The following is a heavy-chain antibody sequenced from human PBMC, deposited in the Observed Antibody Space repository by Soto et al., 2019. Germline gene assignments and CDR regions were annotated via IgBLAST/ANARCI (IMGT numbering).Heavy chain of an antibody. J-gene: IGHJ1*01. CDR2: ISWNSGSI. V-gene: IGHV3-9*01. D-gene: IGHD6-19*01. CDR3: GKCMAGEWLAEY. CDR1: GFMYDDYA. Sequence: EVHLVESGGGLVQPGRSLRLSCAASGFMYDDYAMHWVRQAPGKGLEWVSGISWNSGSIDYADSVKGRFTITRDNAKKSLYPEMNSLRTEDKGIYYCGKCMAGEWLAEYWGQGTLVNVSS.